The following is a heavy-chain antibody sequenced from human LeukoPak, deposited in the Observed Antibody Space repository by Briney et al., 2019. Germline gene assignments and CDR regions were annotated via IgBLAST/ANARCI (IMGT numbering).Heavy chain of an antibody. D-gene: IGHD2-21*01. CDR3: ARVFLWGRTFDY. J-gene: IGHJ4*02. CDR2: ISYDGSNK. V-gene: IGHV3-30*03. Sequence: GGSLRLSCAASGFTFSSYGMHWVRQAPGKGLEWVAVISYDGSNKYYADSVKGRFTISRDNSKNTLYLQMNSLRAEDTAVYYCARVFLWGRTFDYWGQGTLVTVSS. CDR1: GFTFSSYG.